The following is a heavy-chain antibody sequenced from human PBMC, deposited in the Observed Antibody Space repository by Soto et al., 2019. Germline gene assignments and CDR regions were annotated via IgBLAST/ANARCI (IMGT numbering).Heavy chain of an antibody. V-gene: IGHV4-61*01. CDR3: AREFGVAVAGVGRWFDP. CDR2: IYYSGST. Sequence: QVQLQESGPGLVKPSETLSLTCTVSGGSVSSGSYYWSWIRQPPGKGLEWIGYIYYSGSTKYNPSLKSRVTISVDTSKNQFSLKLSSVTAADTAVYYCAREFGVAVAGVGRWFDPWGQGTLVTVSS. CDR1: GGSVSSGSYY. J-gene: IGHJ5*02. D-gene: IGHD6-19*01.